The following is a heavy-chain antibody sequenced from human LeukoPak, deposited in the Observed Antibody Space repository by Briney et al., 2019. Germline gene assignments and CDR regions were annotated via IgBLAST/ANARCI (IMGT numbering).Heavy chain of an antibody. Sequence: GGSLRLSCAASGFTFSSFWMSWVRQARGKGLEWVANIKQDGSEKYYVDSVKGRFTISRDNAKNSLYLQMNSLRAEDTAVYYCARSQWLADRYFDYWGQGTLVTVSS. D-gene: IGHD6-19*01. J-gene: IGHJ4*02. CDR3: ARSQWLADRYFDY. CDR2: IKQDGSEK. V-gene: IGHV3-7*03. CDR1: GFTFSSFW.